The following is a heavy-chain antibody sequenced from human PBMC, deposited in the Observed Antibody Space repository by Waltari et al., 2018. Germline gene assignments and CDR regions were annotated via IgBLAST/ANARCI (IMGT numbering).Heavy chain of an antibody. Sequence: EVQLLESGRGLVQPGGSLRLSCAASGSTFSSYAMSWVRQAPGKGLKWVSAISGSGGSTYYADSVKGRFTISRDNSKNTLYLQMDSLRAEDTAVYYCAKQFGSGTYYLDYWGQGTLVTVSS. V-gene: IGHV3-23*01. CDR1: GSTFSSYA. CDR3: AKQFGSGTYYLDY. J-gene: IGHJ4*02. CDR2: ISGSGGST. D-gene: IGHD3-10*01.